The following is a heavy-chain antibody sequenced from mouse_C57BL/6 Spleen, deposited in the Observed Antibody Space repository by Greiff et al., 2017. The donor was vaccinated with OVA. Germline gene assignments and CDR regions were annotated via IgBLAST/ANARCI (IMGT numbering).Heavy chain of an antibody. J-gene: IGHJ4*01. CDR1: GYTFTSYT. D-gene: IGHD3-1*01. CDR3: AERGSSSIYAMDY. Sequence: QVQLQQSGAELARPGASVKMSCKASGYTFTSYTMHWVKQRPGQGLEWIGYINPSSGYTKYNQKFKDKATLTADTSSSTTYMQLSSLTSENTAVYYSAERGSSSIYAMDYWGQGTSVTVSS. V-gene: IGHV1-4*01. CDR2: INPSSGYT.